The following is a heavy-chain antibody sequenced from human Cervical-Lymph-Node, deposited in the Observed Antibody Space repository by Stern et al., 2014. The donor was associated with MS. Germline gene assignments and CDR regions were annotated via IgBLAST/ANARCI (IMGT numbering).Heavy chain of an antibody. Sequence: QLAESGGGLVQPGWSLRLSCVASGFTFGNYDMHWVRHAPGQGLEWVSGSSWNSGSIAYADSVKGRFTIARDKAKNSLYLQMNSLRPEDTALYYCTRGPVDRGMGYYYYGMDVWGQGTTVVVSS. CDR3: TRGPVDRGMGYYYYGMDV. V-gene: IGHV3-9*01. J-gene: IGHJ6*02. CDR1: GFTFGNYD. D-gene: IGHD5-18*01. CDR2: SSWNSGSI.